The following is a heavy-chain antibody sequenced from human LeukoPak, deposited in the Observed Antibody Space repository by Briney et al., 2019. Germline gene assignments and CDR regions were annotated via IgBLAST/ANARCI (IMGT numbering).Heavy chain of an antibody. V-gene: IGHV4-34*01. J-gene: IGHJ4*02. CDR2: INHSGST. CDR3: ARSMVLIAAAGKGFDY. Sequence: PSETLSLTCAVYGGSFSGYYWSWIRQPPGKGLEWIGEINHSGSTNYNPSLKSRVTISVDTSKNQFSLKLSSVTAADTAVYYCARSMVLIAAAGKGFDYWGQGTLVTVSS. D-gene: IGHD6-13*01. CDR1: GGSFSGYY.